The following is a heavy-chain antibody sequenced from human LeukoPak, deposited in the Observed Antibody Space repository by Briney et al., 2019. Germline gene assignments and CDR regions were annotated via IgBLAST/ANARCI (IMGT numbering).Heavy chain of an antibody. CDR1: GFTFSTYD. CDR2: IGTHGDT. V-gene: IGHV3-13*01. CDR3: ARGIFCNATSCFTLRAFEI. Sequence: GGSLRLSCAASGFTFSTYDMHWVRQGTGEGLEWVSGIGTHGDTHYADSVKGRFTISRENADNSLYLQMNSLRAGDTAVYYCARGIFCNATSCFTLRAFEIWGQGTMVTVSS. D-gene: IGHD2-2*02. J-gene: IGHJ3*02.